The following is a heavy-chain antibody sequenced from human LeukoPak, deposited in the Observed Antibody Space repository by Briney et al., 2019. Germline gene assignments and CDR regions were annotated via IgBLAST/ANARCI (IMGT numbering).Heavy chain of an antibody. Sequence: GGSLRLSCAASGFTFSSYGMHCVRQAPGKGLEWVAVISEDGSNKYYEDSVKGRFTISRDNSKNTLYLQMNSLRAEDTAVYYCARRAPNSSGPLIDQYYFDYWGQGTLVTVSS. CDR1: GFTFSSYG. J-gene: IGHJ4*02. D-gene: IGHD3-22*01. V-gene: IGHV3-30*03. CDR2: ISEDGSNK. CDR3: ARRAPNSSGPLIDQYYFDY.